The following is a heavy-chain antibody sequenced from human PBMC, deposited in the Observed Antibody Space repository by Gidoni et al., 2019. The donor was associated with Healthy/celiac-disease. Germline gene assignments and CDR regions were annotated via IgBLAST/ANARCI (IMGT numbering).Heavy chain of an antibody. CDR1: GFTFSSYG. CDR3: AKDHRVMMVIGYFDY. CDR2: ISYDGSNK. D-gene: IGHD3-22*01. J-gene: IGHJ4*02. V-gene: IGHV3-30*18. Sequence: QVQLVESGGGVVQPGMSLRLSCAASGFTFSSYGMHWFRQAPGKGLEWVGVISYDGSNKYYADSVKGRFTISRDNSKNTLYLQMNSLRAEDTAVYYCAKDHRVMMVIGYFDYWGQGTLVTVSS.